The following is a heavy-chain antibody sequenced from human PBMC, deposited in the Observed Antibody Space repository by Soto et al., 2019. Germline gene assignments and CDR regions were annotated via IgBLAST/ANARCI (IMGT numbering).Heavy chain of an antibody. V-gene: IGHV1-3*01. Sequence: QVQLVQSGAEVKKPGASVKVSCKASGYTFTSYAMHWVRQAPGQRLEWMGWVNAGNGNTKYSQKFQGRVTITRDTSASTAYTELSSLRSEDTAVDYCARSSRGYSNDYWGQGTLVTVSS. CDR2: VNAGNGNT. J-gene: IGHJ4*02. CDR1: GYTFTSYA. CDR3: ARSSRGYSNDY. D-gene: IGHD4-4*01.